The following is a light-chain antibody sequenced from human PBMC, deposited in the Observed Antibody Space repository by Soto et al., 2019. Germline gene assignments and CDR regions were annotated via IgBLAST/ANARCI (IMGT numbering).Light chain of an antibody. J-gene: IGKJ1*01. CDR1: QSISDNY. CDR2: GAS. CDR3: QQYGSSPLT. Sequence: EIVLTQSPGTLSLSPGERATLSCRASQSISDNYLAWYQQGPGQAPRLLIFGASTRATGIPDRFSGSASGTDFTLTISRLEPEDFAVYYCQQYGSSPLTFGQGTKVDIK. V-gene: IGKV3-20*01.